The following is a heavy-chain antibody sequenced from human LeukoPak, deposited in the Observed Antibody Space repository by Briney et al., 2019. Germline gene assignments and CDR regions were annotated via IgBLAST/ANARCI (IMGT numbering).Heavy chain of an antibody. J-gene: IGHJ3*01. Sequence: PSETLSLTCAVSGYSISSGYYWGWIRRPPGKGLEWIGIIYHSGSAYYNPSLKSRVTISVDASKNQFFLKLSSVTAADTAVYYCAGWDSHGHILYAGYDSSDVWGQGTMVTVSS. D-gene: IGHD3-16*01. CDR3: AGWDSHGHILYAGYDSSDV. CDR2: IYHSGSA. V-gene: IGHV4-38-2*01. CDR1: GYSISSGYY.